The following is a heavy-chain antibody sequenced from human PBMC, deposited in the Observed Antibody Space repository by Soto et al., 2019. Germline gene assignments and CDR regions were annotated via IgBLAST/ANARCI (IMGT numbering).Heavy chain of an antibody. CDR3: ARCRYSSSDY. Sequence: ASVKVSWKASGCIFTSYGISWVRQAPGQGLEWMGWISAYNGNTNYAQKLQGRVTMTTDTSTRTAYMELRSLRSDDTAVYYCARCRYSSSDYWGQGTLVTVAS. CDR2: ISAYNGNT. J-gene: IGHJ4*02. D-gene: IGHD6-6*01. V-gene: IGHV1-18*04. CDR1: GCIFTSYG.